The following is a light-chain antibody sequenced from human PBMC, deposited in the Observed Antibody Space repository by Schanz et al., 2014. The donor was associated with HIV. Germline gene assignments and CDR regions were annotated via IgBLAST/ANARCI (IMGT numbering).Light chain of an antibody. CDR3: SSYTSSLTRV. Sequence: QSALTQPASVSGSPGQSITISCTGTSGDVGTYNYVSWYQQHPGKAPKLMIYDVSYRPSGVSNRFSGSKSGNTASLTISGLQAEDEADYFCSSYTSSLTRVFGTGTKLTVL. J-gene: IGLJ1*01. CDR2: DVS. V-gene: IGLV2-14*03. CDR1: SGDVGTYNY.